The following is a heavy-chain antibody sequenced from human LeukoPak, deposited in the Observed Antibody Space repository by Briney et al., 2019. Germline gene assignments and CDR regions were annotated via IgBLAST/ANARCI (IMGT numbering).Heavy chain of an antibody. CDR2: IYYSGST. J-gene: IGHJ6*03. CDR3: ASLPSYYYYYYMDV. V-gene: IGHV4-39*07. D-gene: IGHD2-2*01. Sequence: SATLSLTCTVSGGSISSSSYYWGWIRQPPGKGLEWIGSIYYSGSTYYSPSLKSRVTISVDTSKNQFSLKLSSVTAADTAVYYCASLPSYYYYYYMDVWGKGTTVTVSS. CDR1: GGSISSSSYY.